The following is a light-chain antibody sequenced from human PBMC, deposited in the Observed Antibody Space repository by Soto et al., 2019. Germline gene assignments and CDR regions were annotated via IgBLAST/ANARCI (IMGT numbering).Light chain of an antibody. CDR3: QQRSNWPPLT. Sequence: EIVLTQSPATLSLSPGERATLSCRASQSVSSYLACYQQKPGQAPRLLIYDTSIRASGIPARFSGSGSGTDFTLTISRLEPEDLAVYYCQQRSNWPPLTFGGGTKVDIK. V-gene: IGKV3-11*01. CDR2: DTS. CDR1: QSVSSY. J-gene: IGKJ4*01.